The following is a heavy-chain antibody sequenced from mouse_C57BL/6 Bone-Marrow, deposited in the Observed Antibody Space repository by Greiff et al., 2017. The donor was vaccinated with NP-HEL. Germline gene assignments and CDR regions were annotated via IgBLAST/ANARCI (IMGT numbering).Heavy chain of an antibody. CDR2: ISSGSSTI. CDR1: GFTFSDYG. CDR3: ATYYYGSSYPYYFDY. V-gene: IGHV5-17*01. D-gene: IGHD1-1*01. Sequence: EVKVVESGGGLVKPGGSLKLSCAASGFTFSDYGMHWVRQAPETGLEWVAYISSGSSTIYYAATVQGRLTISRDNAKNTLFLQMTSLRSEDTAMYYCATYYYGSSYPYYFDYWGQGTTLTVSS. J-gene: IGHJ2*01.